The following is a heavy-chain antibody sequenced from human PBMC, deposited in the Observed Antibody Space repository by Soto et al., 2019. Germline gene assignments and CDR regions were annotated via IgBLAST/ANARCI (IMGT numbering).Heavy chain of an antibody. CDR2: IWNDASNK. D-gene: IGHD2-2*03. CDR1: GFTFSDHA. V-gene: IGHV3-33*01. Sequence: QPGGSLRLSCAASGFTFSDHAMHWVRQAPGKGREWLAIIWNDASNKFYAGSVKGRFTISRDNSKNTVYLQMNTLSAEDTAVYYCARALFPDVDIYAMDVWGQGTTVTVSS. CDR3: ARALFPDVDIYAMDV. J-gene: IGHJ6*02.